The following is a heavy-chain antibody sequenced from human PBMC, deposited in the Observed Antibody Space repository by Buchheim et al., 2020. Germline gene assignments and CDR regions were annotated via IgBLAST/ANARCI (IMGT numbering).Heavy chain of an antibody. D-gene: IGHD3-10*01. CDR3: ARESGGFGDPPRLFDY. V-gene: IGHV3-33*01. CDR1: GFTFSSYG. J-gene: IGHJ4*02. CDR2: IWYDGSNK. Sequence: QVQLVESGGGVVQPGRSLRLSCAASGFTFSSYGMHWVRQAPGKGLEWVAVIWYDGSNKYYADSVKGRFTISRDNSKNTLYLQMNSLRAEDTAVYYWARESGGFGDPPRLFDYWGQGTL.